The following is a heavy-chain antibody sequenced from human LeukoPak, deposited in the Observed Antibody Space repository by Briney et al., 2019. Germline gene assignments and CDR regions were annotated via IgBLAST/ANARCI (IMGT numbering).Heavy chain of an antibody. CDR1: GFTFSSYW. J-gene: IGHJ4*02. CDR3: ARDQGGGTSY. Sequence: PGGSLRLSCAASGFTFSSYWMHWVRQAPGKGLVWVSRINGDGSSTSYADSVEGRFTISRDNAKNTLYLQMNSLRAEDTAIYYCARDQGGGTSYWGQGTLVTVSS. CDR2: INGDGSST. V-gene: IGHV3-74*01. D-gene: IGHD2-15*01.